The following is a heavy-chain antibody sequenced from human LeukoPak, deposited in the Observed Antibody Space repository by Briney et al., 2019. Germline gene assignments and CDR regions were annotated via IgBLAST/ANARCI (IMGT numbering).Heavy chain of an antibody. V-gene: IGHV1-18*01. CDR1: GYTFTSYG. J-gene: IGHJ4*02. Sequence: ASVTVSCKASGYTFTSYGITWVRQAPGQGLEWMGWISAYNGNTNYAQNLQGRVSMTTDTSTSTAYMEVRSLRSDDTAVYYCARSKVGATIDYWGQGTLVTVSS. CDR3: ARSKVGATIDY. CDR2: ISAYNGNT. D-gene: IGHD1-26*01.